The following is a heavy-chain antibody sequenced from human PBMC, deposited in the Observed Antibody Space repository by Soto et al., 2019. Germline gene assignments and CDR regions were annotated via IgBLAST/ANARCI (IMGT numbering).Heavy chain of an antibody. J-gene: IGHJ6*02. D-gene: IGHD3-9*01. CDR2: ISAYNGNT. Sequence: ASEKVSCKASGYTFTSYGISWVRQAPGQGLEWMGWISAYNGNTNYAQKLQGRVTMTTDTSTSTAYMELRSLRSDDTAVYYCARSGVFDWSNYGMDVWGQGTTVTVSS. CDR3: ARSGVFDWSNYGMDV. V-gene: IGHV1-18*04. CDR1: GYTFTSYG.